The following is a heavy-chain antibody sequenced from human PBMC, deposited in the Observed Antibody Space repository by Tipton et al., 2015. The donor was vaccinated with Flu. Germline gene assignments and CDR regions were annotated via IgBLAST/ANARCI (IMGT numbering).Heavy chain of an antibody. V-gene: IGHV4-39*07. CDR2: IYYSGST. CDR3: ARDLTAIFGVAQGTRDAFDI. Sequence: TLSLTCTVSGGSISSSSYYWGWIRQPPGKGLEWIGSIYYSGSTYYNPSLKSRVTISVDTSKNQFSLKLGSVTAADTAVYYCARDLTAIFGVAQGTRDAFDIWGQGTMVTVSS. J-gene: IGHJ3*02. CDR1: GGSISSSSYY. D-gene: IGHD3-3*01.